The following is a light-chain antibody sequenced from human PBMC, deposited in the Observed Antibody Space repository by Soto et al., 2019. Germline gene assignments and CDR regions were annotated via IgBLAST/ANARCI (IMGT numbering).Light chain of an antibody. J-gene: IGLJ2*01. CDR1: SSNIGAGYA. Sequence: QSVLTQPPSVSGAPGLRVTISCTGSSSNIGAGYAVHWYQQLPGTAPKLLIYGNSNRPSGVPDRFSGSKSGTSASLAITGLQAEDEADYYCQSYDISLSGVIFGGGTKLTVL. CDR2: GNS. V-gene: IGLV1-40*01. CDR3: QSYDISLSGVI.